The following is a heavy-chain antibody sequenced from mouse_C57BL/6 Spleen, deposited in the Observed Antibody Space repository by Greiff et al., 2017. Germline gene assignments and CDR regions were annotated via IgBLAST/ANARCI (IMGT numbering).Heavy chain of an antibody. CDR1: GYTFTSYG. D-gene: IGHD1-1*01. CDR3: ARPPVTTVVVGDYCDY. J-gene: IGHJ2*01. V-gene: IGHV1-81*01. Sequence: QVQLQQSGAELARPGASVKLSCKASGYTFTSYGISWVKQRTGQGLEWIGEIYPRSGNTYYNEKFKGKATLTADKSSSTAYMELRSLTSEDSAVYFCARPPVTTVVVGDYCDYWGQGTTLTVSS. CDR2: IYPRSGNT.